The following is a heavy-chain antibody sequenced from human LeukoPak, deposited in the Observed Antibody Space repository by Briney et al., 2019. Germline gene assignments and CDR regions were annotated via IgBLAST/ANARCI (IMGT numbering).Heavy chain of an antibody. V-gene: IGHV3-30*18. D-gene: IGHD2-15*01. CDR2: ISYDGSNK. CDR3: AKGGPDY. Sequence: GGSLRLSCAASGFTFSSYGMHRVRQAPGKGLEWVAVISYDGSNKYYADSVKGRFTISRDNSKNTLYLQMNSLRAEDTAVYYCAKGGPDYWGQGTLVTVSS. CDR1: GFTFSSYG. J-gene: IGHJ4*02.